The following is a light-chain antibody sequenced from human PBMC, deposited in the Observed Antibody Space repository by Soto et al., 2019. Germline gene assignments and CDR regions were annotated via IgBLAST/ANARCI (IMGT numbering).Light chain of an antibody. CDR2: GAS. J-gene: IGKJ2*01. CDR1: QSVSSSN. V-gene: IGKV3-20*01. CDR3: QQYSSSTYT. Sequence: EIVLTQSPGTLSLSPGERATLSCRASQSVSSSNLAWYQQKPGQAPRLLIYGASSRATGIPDRFSGSGSGTDFTLTISRLEPEDFGLYYCQQYSSSTYTFGQGTKLEIK.